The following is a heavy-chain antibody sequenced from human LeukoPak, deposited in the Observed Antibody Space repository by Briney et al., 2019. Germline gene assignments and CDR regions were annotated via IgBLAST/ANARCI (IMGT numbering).Heavy chain of an antibody. Sequence: PSETLSLTWTVSGGSISSYYWSWIRQPPGKGLEWIGYIYYSGSTNYNPSLKSRVTISVDTSKNQFSLKLSSVTAADTAVYYCARGDYDFWSGRQGGWFDPWGQGTLVTVSS. V-gene: IGHV4-59*01. D-gene: IGHD3-3*01. CDR3: ARGDYDFWSGRQGGWFDP. J-gene: IGHJ5*02. CDR1: GGSISSYY. CDR2: IYYSGST.